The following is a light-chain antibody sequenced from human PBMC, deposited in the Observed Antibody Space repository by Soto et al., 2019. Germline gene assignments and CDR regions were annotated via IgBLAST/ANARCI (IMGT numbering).Light chain of an antibody. Sequence: VLTQPPSASGTPGQRVTISCSGSSSNIGSNYVYWYQQLPGTAPKLLISRNDQRPSGIPDRFSGSKSGTSASLAISGLRSEDEADYYCAAWDDSLSAHFGTGTKVTVL. CDR2: RND. V-gene: IGLV1-47*01. J-gene: IGLJ1*01. CDR1: SSNIGSNY. CDR3: AAWDDSLSAH.